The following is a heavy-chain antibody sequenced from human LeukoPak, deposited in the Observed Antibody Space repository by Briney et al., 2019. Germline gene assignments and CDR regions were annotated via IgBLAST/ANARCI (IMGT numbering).Heavy chain of an antibody. J-gene: IGHJ5*02. Sequence: GGSLRLSCAASGFTFSDYYMSWIRQAPGKGLEWISYISSGGSTIYYADSVRGQFTISRDNAKKSLYLQMNSLRAVDTAVYYCAREGGKVVTAHYPPPNWFDPWGQGTLVTVSS. CDR2: ISSGGSTI. CDR3: AREGGKVVTAHYPPPNWFDP. D-gene: IGHD2-21*02. CDR1: GFTFSDYY. V-gene: IGHV3-11*01.